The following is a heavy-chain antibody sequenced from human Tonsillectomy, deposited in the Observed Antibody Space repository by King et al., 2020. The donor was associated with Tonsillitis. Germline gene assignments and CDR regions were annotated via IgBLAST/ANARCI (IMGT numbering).Heavy chain of an antibody. CDR1: GGSISSYY. J-gene: IGHJ6*02. Sequence: QLQESGPGLVKPSETLSLTCTVSGGSISSYYWSWIRQPAGKGLEWIGRIYTSGSTNYNPSLKSRVTMSVDTSKNQFSLKLSSVTAADTAVYYCARDGVVVPANQGYYYYGMDVWGQGTTVTVSS. CDR2: IYTSGST. CDR3: ARDGVVVPANQGYYYYGMDV. V-gene: IGHV4-4*07. D-gene: IGHD2-15*01.